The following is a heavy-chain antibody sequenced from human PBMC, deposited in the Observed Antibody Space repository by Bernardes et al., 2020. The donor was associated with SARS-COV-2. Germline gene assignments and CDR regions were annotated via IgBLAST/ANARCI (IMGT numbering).Heavy chain of an antibody. CDR1: GFTFSSYA. Sequence: GSLSLSCAASGFTFSSYAMHWVRQAPGKGLEWVAVISYDGSNKYYADSVKGRFTISRDNSKNTLYLQMNSLRAEDTAVYYCARDVLAQHIVVVTATNYFDYWGQGTLVTVSS. CDR3: ARDVLAQHIVVVTATNYFDY. V-gene: IGHV3-30-3*01. D-gene: IGHD2-21*02. CDR2: ISYDGSNK. J-gene: IGHJ4*02.